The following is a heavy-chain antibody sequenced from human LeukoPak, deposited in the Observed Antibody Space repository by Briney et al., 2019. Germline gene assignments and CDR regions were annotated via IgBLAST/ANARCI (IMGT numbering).Heavy chain of an antibody. J-gene: IGHJ3*02. D-gene: IGHD5-24*01. CDR2: INQSGNS. CDR3: ARPKDGSKDGPHWAFDI. V-gene: IGHV4-34*01. Sequence: PSETLSLTCAVYGGSFSGYHWTWIRQSPGKGLEWIGEINQSGNSNYNPSLKSRVTISVDTSKSQFSLKVKSVTAADTAVYYCARPKDGSKDGPHWAFDIWGQGTMITISS. CDR1: GGSFSGYH.